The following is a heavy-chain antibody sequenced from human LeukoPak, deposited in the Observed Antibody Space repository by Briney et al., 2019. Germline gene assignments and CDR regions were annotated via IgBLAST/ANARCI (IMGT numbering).Heavy chain of an antibody. CDR2: INPSGGST. CDR1: GYTFTSYY. Sequence: ASVKVSCKASGYTFTSYYMHWVRQAPGQGLEWMGIINPSGGSTSYAQKFQGRVTMTRDMSTSTVYMELSSLRSEDTAVYYCARDFRVFCGADCSSGAFDIWGPGKMVAVSS. D-gene: IGHD2-21*02. V-gene: IGHV1-46*01. J-gene: IGHJ3*02. CDR3: ARDFRVFCGADCSSGAFDI.